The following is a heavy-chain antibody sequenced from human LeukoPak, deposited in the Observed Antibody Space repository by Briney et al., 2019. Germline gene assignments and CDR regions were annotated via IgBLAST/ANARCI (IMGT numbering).Heavy chain of an antibody. J-gene: IGHJ4*02. V-gene: IGHV4-34*01. CDR3: AREGGYYYDSSGYSHFDY. CDR1: GGSFSGYY. CDR2: INHSGST. Sequence: SETLSLTCAVYGGSFSGYYWSWIRQPPEMGLEWIGEINHSGSTNYNPSLKSRVTISVDTSKNQFSLKLSSVTAADTAVYYCAREGGYYYDSSGYSHFDYWGQGTLVTVSS. D-gene: IGHD3-22*01.